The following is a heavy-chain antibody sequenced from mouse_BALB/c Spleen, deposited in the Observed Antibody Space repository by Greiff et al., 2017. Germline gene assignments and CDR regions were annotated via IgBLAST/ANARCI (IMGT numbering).Heavy chain of an antibody. CDR3: ARLLPSGYYAMDY. D-gene: IGHD1-1*01. CDR1: GYSFTGYF. Sequence: VQLKESGPELVKPGASVKISCKASGYSFTGYFMNWVKQSHGKSLEWIGRINPYNGDTFYNQKFKGKATLTVDKSSSTAHMELLSLTSEDSAVYYCARLLPSGYYAMDYWGQGTSVTVSS. CDR2: INPYNGDT. V-gene: IGHV1-37*01. J-gene: IGHJ4*01.